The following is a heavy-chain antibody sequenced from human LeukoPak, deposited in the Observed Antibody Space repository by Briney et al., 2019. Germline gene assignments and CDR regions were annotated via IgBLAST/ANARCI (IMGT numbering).Heavy chain of an antibody. J-gene: IGHJ4*02. CDR3: AKDEQWLGYFDY. Sequence: PGGCLRLSRAAPGFTFSSYAMSWVRQAPGTGLEWVSAICGRGGKSYYDDSVKGLFTISRDNSKNTLYLQMNSLRAEDTAVYYCAKDEQWLGYFDYWGQGTLVTVSS. CDR1: GFTFSSYA. V-gene: IGHV3-23*01. CDR2: ICGRGGKS. D-gene: IGHD6-19*01.